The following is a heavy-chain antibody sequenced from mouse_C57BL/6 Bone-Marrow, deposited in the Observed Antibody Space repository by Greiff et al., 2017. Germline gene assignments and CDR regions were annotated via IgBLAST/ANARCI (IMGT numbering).Heavy chain of an antibody. CDR1: GFNIKDYY. CDR3: TRSLIYYGTNY. CDR2: IDPEDGET. J-gene: IGHJ2*01. D-gene: IGHD1-1*01. Sequence: EVKVVESGAELVKPGASVKLSCTASGFNIKDYYIHWVKQRTEQGLEWIGRIDPEDGETKYAPNFQDKATITADTSSNTAYLQLSSLTSDDTAVYYCTRSLIYYGTNYWGQGTTLTVSS. V-gene: IGHV14-2*01.